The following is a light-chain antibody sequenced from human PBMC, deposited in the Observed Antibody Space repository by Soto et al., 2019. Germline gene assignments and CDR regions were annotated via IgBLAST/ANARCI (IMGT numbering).Light chain of an antibody. V-gene: IGKV1-12*01. CDR1: QGVSNW. CDR3: QQAHSFPVT. J-gene: IGKJ3*01. CDR2: GVT. Sequence: DIQMTQSPSSVSASVGDRVTINCRASQGVSNWLAWYQQKPGKAPHLLSYGVTKLQGGVPSRFNGSGSGTDFTLTISSLQPEDSSTYFCQQAHSFPVTFGPGTKLDV.